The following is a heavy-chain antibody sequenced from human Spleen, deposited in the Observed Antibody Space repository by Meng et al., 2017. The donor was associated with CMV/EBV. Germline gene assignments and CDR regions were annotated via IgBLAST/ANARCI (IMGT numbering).Heavy chain of an antibody. D-gene: IGHD6-19*01. CDR1: GYTFTAYY. V-gene: IGHV1-2*02. J-gene: IGHJ4*02. CDR3: ASPHDRHNSGWYVAGGFDF. CDR2: INPASDGT. Sequence: ASVKVSCKTSGYTFTAYYIHWVRQAPGQGLEWMGWINPASDGTNYAQKFQGRVIMTRDTSVNTAYMELSRLTSDDTAVYYCASPHDRHNSGWYVAGGFDFWGQGTLVTVSS.